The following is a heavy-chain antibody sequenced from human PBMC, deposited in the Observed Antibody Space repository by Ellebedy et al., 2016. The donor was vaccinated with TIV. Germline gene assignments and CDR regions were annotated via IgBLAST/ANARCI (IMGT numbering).Heavy chain of an antibody. CDR3: ARAAGYNYGLGY. D-gene: IGHD5-24*01. CDR2: IIPIFGTA. Sequence: SVKVSCXASGGTFSSYAISWVRQAPGQGLEWMGGIIPIFGTANYAQKFQGRVTITADESTSTAYMELSSLRSEDTAVYYCARAAGYNYGLGYWGQGTLVTVSS. J-gene: IGHJ4*02. V-gene: IGHV1-69*13. CDR1: GGTFSSYA.